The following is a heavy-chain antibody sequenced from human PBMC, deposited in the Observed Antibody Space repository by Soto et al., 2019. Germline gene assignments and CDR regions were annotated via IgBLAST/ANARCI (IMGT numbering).Heavy chain of an antibody. Sequence: EVQLVDSGGGLVQPGGSLRLSCAASGFIFSSHRMSWVRQAPGKGLEWVANIKQDGSEKYYVDSVKGRFTISRDKAKNSLNLQMNSLRAEDTAVYYCARVVGAPNWFDPWGQGTLVTVSS. CDR2: IKQDGSEK. CDR1: GFIFSSHR. D-gene: IGHD1-26*01. J-gene: IGHJ5*02. CDR3: ARVVGAPNWFDP. V-gene: IGHV3-7*04.